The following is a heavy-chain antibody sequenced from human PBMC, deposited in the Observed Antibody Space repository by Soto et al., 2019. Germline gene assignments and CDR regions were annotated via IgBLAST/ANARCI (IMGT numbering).Heavy chain of an antibody. V-gene: IGHV4-34*01. CDR2: INHSGST. J-gene: IGHJ5*02. Sequence: QVQLQQWGAGLLKPSETLSLTCAVYGGSFSGYYWRWIRQPPGKGLEWIGEINHSGSTNYNPSLKSRVTISVDTSRNQFSLKLSSVTAADTAVYYCARRGVTMIVSRWFDPWGQGTLVTVSS. CDR3: ARRGVTMIVSRWFDP. CDR1: GGSFSGYY. D-gene: IGHD3-22*01.